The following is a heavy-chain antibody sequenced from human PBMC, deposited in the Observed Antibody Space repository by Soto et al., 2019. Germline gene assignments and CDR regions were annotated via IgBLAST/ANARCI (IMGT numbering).Heavy chain of an antibody. V-gene: IGHV3-30-3*01. J-gene: IGHJ4*02. Sequence: PGGSLRLSCAASGFTFSSYAMHWVRQAPGKGLEWVAVISYDGSNKYYADSVKGRFTISRDNSKNTLYLQMNSLRAEDTAVYYCASSAPIVLMVYAFDYWGQGALVTVSS. D-gene: IGHD2-8*01. CDR2: ISYDGSNK. CDR1: GFTFSSYA. CDR3: ASSAPIVLMVYAFDY.